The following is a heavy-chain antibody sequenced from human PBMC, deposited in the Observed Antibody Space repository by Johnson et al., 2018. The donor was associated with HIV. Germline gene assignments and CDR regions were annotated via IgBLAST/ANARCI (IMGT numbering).Heavy chain of an antibody. Sequence: QVQLVESGGGLVQPGGSLRLSCATSGFTFSDYNMNWIRQAPGKGLEWISYISRSGTTIYYADSVKGRFTLSRDNSKNTLYLQMNSLRVEDTAVYYCARLSMIVVLITPGAFDIWGQGTMVTVSS. CDR2: ISRSGTTI. J-gene: IGHJ3*02. V-gene: IGHV3-11*04. CDR3: ARLSMIVVLITPGAFDI. D-gene: IGHD3-22*01. CDR1: GFTFSDYN.